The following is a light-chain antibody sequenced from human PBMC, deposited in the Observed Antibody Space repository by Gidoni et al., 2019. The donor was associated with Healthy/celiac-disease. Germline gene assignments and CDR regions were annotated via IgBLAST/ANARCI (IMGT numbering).Light chain of an antibody. J-gene: IGKJ2*01. CDR1: QSVSSY. Sequence: EFVLTQPPATLSLAPGERATLSCRVSQSVSSYLAWYQKKPDQPPRLLIDDASNATTGIPAWFSGSWSRTYITLTIRSVEPEDFAVYYYQHRSNWPRTFGQGTKLEIK. V-gene: IGKV3-11*01. CDR3: QHRSNWPRT. CDR2: DAS.